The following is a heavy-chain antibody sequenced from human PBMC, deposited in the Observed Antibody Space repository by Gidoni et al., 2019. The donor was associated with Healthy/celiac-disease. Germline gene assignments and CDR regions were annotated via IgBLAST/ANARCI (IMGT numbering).Heavy chain of an antibody. CDR3: ARSGCSSTSCQYYYGMDV. CDR2: IYYRGST. D-gene: IGHD2-2*01. V-gene: IGHV4-31*03. Sequence: QVQLPESCPELVKPSQTLSLPCTVSGGAISSGGYYWRWIRQHPGKGLEWIGYIYYRGSTYYNPALKSRVNISVDTSKNQFSLKLSSVTAADTAVYYCARSGCSSTSCQYYYGMDVWGQGTTVNVSS. CDR1: GGAISSGGYY. J-gene: IGHJ6*02.